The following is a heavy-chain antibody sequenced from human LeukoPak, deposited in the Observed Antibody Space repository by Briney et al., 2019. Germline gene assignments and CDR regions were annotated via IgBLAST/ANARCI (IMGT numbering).Heavy chain of an antibody. CDR1: GGTFSSYA. D-gene: IGHD5-18*01. CDR2: MNPNSGNT. CDR3: ARVYSYGSLDAFDI. Sequence: ASVKVSCKASGGTFSSYAVNWVRQATGQGLEWMGWMNPNSGNTGYAQKFQGRVTMTRNTSISTAYMELSSLRSEDTAVYYCARVYSYGSLDAFDIWGQGTMVTVSS. V-gene: IGHV1-8*01. J-gene: IGHJ3*02.